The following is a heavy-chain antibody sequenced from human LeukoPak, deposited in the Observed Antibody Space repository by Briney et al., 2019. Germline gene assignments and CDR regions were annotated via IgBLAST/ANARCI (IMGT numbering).Heavy chain of an antibody. Sequence: GASLRLSCAASGFTFSSYAMSWVRQAPGKGLEWVSAISGSGGSTYYADSVKGRFTISRDNSKNTLYLQMNSLRAEDTAVYYCARDRGVRGVIIHYYYYYGMDVWGQGTTVTVSS. D-gene: IGHD3-10*01. V-gene: IGHV3-23*01. CDR1: GFTFSSYA. CDR2: ISGSGGST. J-gene: IGHJ6*02. CDR3: ARDRGVRGVIIHYYYYYGMDV.